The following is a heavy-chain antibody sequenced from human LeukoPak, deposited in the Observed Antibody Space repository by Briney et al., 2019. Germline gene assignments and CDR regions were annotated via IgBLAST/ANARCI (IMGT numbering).Heavy chain of an antibody. CDR3: ARGEISSWTPMAY. CDR1: GGTFTSYV. CDR2: IIPSLGIT. Sequence: ASVKVSCKASGGTFTSYVISWVRQAPGQGLEWMGRIIPSLGITNYAQKFQGRVTITADKSTSTAYMELSSLRSEDTAVYYRARGEISSWTPMAYWGQGTLVTVSS. D-gene: IGHD6-13*01. V-gene: IGHV1-69*04. J-gene: IGHJ4*02.